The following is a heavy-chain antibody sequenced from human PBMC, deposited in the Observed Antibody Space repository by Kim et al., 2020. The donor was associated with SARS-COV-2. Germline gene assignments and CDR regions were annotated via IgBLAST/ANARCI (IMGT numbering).Heavy chain of an antibody. D-gene: IGHD6-13*01. CDR3: TRIASAVGTSDS. Sequence: EYAAAVKGRFTVSRDKSKGIAYLQMNSLKTEDTAVYYCTRIASAVGTSDSWGQGTLVTVSS. J-gene: IGHJ4*02. V-gene: IGHV3-49*02.